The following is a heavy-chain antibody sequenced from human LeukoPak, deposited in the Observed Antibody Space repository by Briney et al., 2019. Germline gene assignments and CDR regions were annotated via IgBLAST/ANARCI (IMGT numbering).Heavy chain of an antibody. J-gene: IGHJ5*01. Sequence: SETLSLTCTVSGGSISSYYWSWIRQPPGKGLEWIGYIYYSGSTNYNPSLKSRVTISVDTSKNQFSLKLSSVTAADTAVYYCASLYYYDSSGYYKFDSWGQGTLVTVSS. D-gene: IGHD3-22*01. V-gene: IGHV4-59*01. CDR2: IYYSGST. CDR1: GGSISSYY. CDR3: ASLYYYDSSGYYKFDS.